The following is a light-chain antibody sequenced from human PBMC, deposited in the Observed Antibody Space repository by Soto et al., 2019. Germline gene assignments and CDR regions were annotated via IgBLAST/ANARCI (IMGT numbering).Light chain of an antibody. CDR1: SSNIGNNY. V-gene: IGLV1-47*01. J-gene: IGLJ2*01. CDR2: RNN. CDR3: AAWDDSLSGL. Sequence: QSVLTQPPSASGTPGQRVTISCSGSSSNIGNNYVYWYQQLPETAPKLLIYRNNQRSSGVPDRFSGSKSGTSASLAISGLRSEDEADYYCAAWDDSLSGLFGGGTQLTVL.